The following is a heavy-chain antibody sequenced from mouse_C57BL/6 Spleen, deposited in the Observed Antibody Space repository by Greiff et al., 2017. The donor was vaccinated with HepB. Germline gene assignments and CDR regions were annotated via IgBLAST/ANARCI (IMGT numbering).Heavy chain of an antibody. J-gene: IGHJ3*01. Sequence: EVQLVESGGGLVQPGGSLSLSCAASGFTFTDYYMSWVRQPPGKALEWLGFIRNKANGYTTEYSASVKGRFTISRDNSQSILYLQMNALRAEDSATYYCASTGYEDWFAYWGQGTLVTVSA. CDR1: GFTFTDYY. D-gene: IGHD2-2*01. CDR3: ASTGYEDWFAY. CDR2: IRNKANGYTT. V-gene: IGHV7-3*01.